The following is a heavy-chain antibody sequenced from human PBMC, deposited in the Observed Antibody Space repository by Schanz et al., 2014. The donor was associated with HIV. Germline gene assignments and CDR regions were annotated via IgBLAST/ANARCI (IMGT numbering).Heavy chain of an antibody. J-gene: IGHJ3*02. CDR3: ARDVAGCSGTSCYSDAFDI. CDR1: GFTFSSYG. V-gene: IGHV3-NL1*01. D-gene: IGHD2-2*01. CDR2: ISEFGGSA. Sequence: QLQVVESGGGVVQPGRSLRLSCAASGFTFSSYGIHWVRQAPGEGLEWVSGISEFGGSAWYADSVKGRFTISRDNSKNTLFLQMNSLRAEDTAVYFCARDVAGCSGTSCYSDAFDIWGQGTLVTVSS.